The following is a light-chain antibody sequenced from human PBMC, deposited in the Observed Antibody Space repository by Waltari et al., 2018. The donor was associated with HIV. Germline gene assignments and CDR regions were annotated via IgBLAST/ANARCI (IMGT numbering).Light chain of an antibody. V-gene: IGKV3-20*01. CDR1: QSINSND. J-gene: IGKJ1*01. Sequence: VLTQSPGTLSLSPGERATLSCRASQSINSNDLAWYQQKPDQAPRLLIYGASTRATGIPDRFGGSGSGTDFTLTVSRLEPEDFAVYYCRQFGDSPWTFGQGTKVEIK. CDR3: RQFGDSPWT. CDR2: GAS.